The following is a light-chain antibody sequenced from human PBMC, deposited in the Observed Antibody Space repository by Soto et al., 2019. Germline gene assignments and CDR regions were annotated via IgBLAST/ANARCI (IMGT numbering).Light chain of an antibody. CDR1: SSNIGNNY. V-gene: IGLV1-51*01. Sequence: QSALTQPPSVSAAPGQKVTISCSGSSSNIGNNYVSWYQQLPGTAPKLLIYDNNVRPSGIPDRFSGSKSGTSATLDITGLQTGDEADYYCGTWDNSLSAVFGGGTTLTVL. J-gene: IGLJ2*01. CDR2: DNN. CDR3: GTWDNSLSAV.